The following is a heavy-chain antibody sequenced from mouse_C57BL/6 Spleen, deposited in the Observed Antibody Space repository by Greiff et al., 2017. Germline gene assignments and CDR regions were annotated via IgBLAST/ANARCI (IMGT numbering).Heavy chain of an antibody. CDR2: IYPGRGNT. V-gene: IGHV1-66*01. CDR1: GYSFTSYY. CDR3: ASTVVAEDWFAY. Sequence: VQGVESGPELVKPGASVKISCKASGYSFTSYYIHWVKQRPGQGLEWIGWIYPGRGNTKYNEKFKGKATLTADTSSSTAYMQLSSLTSEDSAVYYCASTVVAEDWFAYWGQGTLVTVSA. D-gene: IGHD1-1*01. J-gene: IGHJ3*01.